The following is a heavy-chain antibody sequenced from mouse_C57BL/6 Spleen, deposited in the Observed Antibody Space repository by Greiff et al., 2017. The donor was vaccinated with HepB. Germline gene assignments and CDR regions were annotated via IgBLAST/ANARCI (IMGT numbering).Heavy chain of an antibody. Sequence: VQLQQSGAELVRPGASVTLSCKASGYTFTDYEMHWVKQTPVHGLEWIGAIDPETGGTAYNQKFKGKAILTADKSTSTAYMELRSLTSEDSAVYNGTRNYYGSSPYWYFDFWGTGTTVTVSS. D-gene: IGHD1-1*01. CDR2: IDPETGGT. CDR1: GYTFTDYE. V-gene: IGHV1-15*01. J-gene: IGHJ1*03. CDR3: TRNYYGSSPYWYFDF.